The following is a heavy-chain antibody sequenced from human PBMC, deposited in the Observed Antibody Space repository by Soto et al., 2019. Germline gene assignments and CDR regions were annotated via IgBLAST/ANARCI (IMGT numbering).Heavy chain of an antibody. J-gene: IGHJ5*02. Sequence: PGGSLRLSCVASGFTFSRFDMNWVRQAPGKGLEWLSYISSSSSTIYYADSVKGRFTISRDNAKNSLYLQMNSLRDEDTAVYYCATRLAALSLRTNNWFNPWGQGTLVTVSS. CDR3: ATRLAALSLRTNNWFNP. CDR2: ISSSSSTI. V-gene: IGHV3-48*02. CDR1: GFTFSRFD. D-gene: IGHD3-16*02.